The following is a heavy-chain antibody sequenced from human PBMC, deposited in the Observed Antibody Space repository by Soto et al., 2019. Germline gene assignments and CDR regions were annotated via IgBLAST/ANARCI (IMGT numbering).Heavy chain of an antibody. CDR1: GYTFTSYW. CDR3: AIHSHGYEDS. J-gene: IGHJ5*02. CDR2: IHPSDFDI. Sequence: PGESLKISCKGSGYTFTSYWIGWVRQMPGKGLEWMGIIHPSDFDIRYSPSFQGQVTISADKSISTAYLQWSSLRASDTAMYYCAIHSHGYEDSWGQGTLVTVSS. V-gene: IGHV5-51*01. D-gene: IGHD5-12*01.